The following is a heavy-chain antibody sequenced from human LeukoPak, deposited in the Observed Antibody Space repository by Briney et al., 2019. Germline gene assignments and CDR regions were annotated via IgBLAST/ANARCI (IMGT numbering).Heavy chain of an antibody. CDR2: IWYEGSNK. V-gene: IGHV3-33*01. D-gene: IGHD6-6*01. Sequence: PGGSLRLSCAASGFTFSSYGMHWVRQAPGKGREWVAVIWYEGSNKYYADSVKGRFTISRDNSKNTLYLQMNSLRAEDTAVYYCARARNSSSRRNDAFDIWGQGTMVTVSS. CDR3: ARARNSSSRRNDAFDI. J-gene: IGHJ3*02. CDR1: GFTFSSYG.